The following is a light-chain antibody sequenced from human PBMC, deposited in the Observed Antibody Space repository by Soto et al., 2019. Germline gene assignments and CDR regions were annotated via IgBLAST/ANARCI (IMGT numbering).Light chain of an antibody. Sequence: QSALTQPRSVSGSPGQSVTLSCTATSSDVGGYHYVSWYQHHPGKAPKIIIYDVNKRPSGVPDRFSGSKSGNTASLTISGLQTEDEADYYCCSYAGSYTLVFGGGTKVTVL. CDR2: DVN. CDR3: CSYAGSYTLV. J-gene: IGLJ2*01. V-gene: IGLV2-11*01. CDR1: SSDVGGYHY.